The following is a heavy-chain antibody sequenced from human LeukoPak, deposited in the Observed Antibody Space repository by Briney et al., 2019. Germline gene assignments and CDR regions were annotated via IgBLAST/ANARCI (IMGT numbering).Heavy chain of an antibody. Sequence: SETLSLTCAVYGGSFSGYYWSWIRQPPGKGLEWIGEINHSGSTNYNPSLKSRVTISVDTSKNQFSLKLSSVTAADTAVYYCARGRIVVVAATGGWFDPWGQGTLVTVSS. D-gene: IGHD2-15*01. CDR3: ARGRIVVVAATGGWFDP. V-gene: IGHV4-34*01. CDR1: GGSFSGYY. CDR2: INHSGST. J-gene: IGHJ5*02.